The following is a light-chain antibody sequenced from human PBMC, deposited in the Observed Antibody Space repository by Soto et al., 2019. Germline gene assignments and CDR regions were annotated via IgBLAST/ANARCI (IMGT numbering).Light chain of an antibody. J-gene: IGLJ1*01. CDR2: EDS. CDR3: CSYAGSRTYV. CDR1: SSDFGSYNL. Sequence: QSVLTQPASVSGSPGQSITISCTGTSSDFGSYNLVSWYQQHPGKAPKLMIYEDSKRPSGVSNRFSGSKSGNTASLTISGLQAEDDADYYCCSYAGSRTYVFGTGTEVTVL. V-gene: IGLV2-23*01.